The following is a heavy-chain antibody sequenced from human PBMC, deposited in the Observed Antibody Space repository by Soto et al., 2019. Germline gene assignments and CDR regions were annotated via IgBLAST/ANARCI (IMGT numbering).Heavy chain of an antibody. J-gene: IGHJ6*02. V-gene: IGHV3-53*01. CDR3: ARAYSGRLPRRADYYYAMDV. Sequence: GGSLRLSCAASGFTVSSNYMSWVRQAPGKGLEWVSVIYSGGSTYYADSVKGRFTVSRDNAQKSLYLQMNNLRVEDTAIYYCARAYSGRLPRRADYYYAMDVWGRGTTVTVSS. CDR2: IYSGGST. D-gene: IGHD2-15*01. CDR1: GFTVSSNY.